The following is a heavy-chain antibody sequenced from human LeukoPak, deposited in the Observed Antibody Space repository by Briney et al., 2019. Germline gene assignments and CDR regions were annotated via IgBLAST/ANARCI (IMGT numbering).Heavy chain of an antibody. CDR3: ARDGSGGSFDY. CDR2: IWYDGSNK. CDR1: GFTFSSYG. D-gene: IGHD2-15*01. Sequence: PGRSLRLSCAAPGFTFSSYGMHWVRQAPGKGLEWVAVIWYDGSNKYYADSVKGRFTISRDNSKNTLYLKMNSLRAEDTAVYYCARDGSGGSFDYWGQGTLVTVSS. V-gene: IGHV3-33*01. J-gene: IGHJ4*02.